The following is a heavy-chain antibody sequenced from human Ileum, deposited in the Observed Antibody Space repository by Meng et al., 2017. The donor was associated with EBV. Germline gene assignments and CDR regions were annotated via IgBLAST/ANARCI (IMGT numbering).Heavy chain of an antibody. CDR3: ARGKSGSYSLDY. CDR2: INPNTGGT. V-gene: IGHV1-2*06. J-gene: IGHJ4*02. CDR1: GYTFTGYY. Sequence: QVQGVHYGGEVGKPGASVKVPCKASGYTFTGYYMHWVRQAPGQGLEWMGRINPNTGGTNYAQNFQGRVTMTRDTSITTAYMELSRLRSADTAMYYCARGKSGSYSLDYWGQGTLVTVSS. D-gene: IGHD3-10*01.